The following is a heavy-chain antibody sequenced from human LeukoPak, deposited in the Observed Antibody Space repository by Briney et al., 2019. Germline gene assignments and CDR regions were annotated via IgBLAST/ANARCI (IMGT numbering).Heavy chain of an antibody. V-gene: IGHV1-18*01. Sequence: ASVKVSCKASRYTFTSDGVSWVRQAAGQGLEWMGWISAYNGNTNYAQTRQGRVTMTTETSTSTAYMDLSCLMSPAPAVYYCSRILAATADWDYWGQGTLVTVSS. CDR2: ISAYNGNT. J-gene: IGHJ4*02. CDR3: SRILAATADWDY. CDR1: RYTFTSDG. D-gene: IGHD1-26*01.